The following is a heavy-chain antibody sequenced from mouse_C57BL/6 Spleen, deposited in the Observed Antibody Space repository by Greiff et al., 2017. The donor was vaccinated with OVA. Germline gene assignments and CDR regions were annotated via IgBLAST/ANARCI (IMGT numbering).Heavy chain of an antibody. D-gene: IGHD3-2*02. CDR1: GYTFTSYW. V-gene: IGHV1-69*01. CDR2: IDPSDSYT. J-gene: IGHJ3*01. CDR3: ARSTAQATLFAY. Sequence: QVQLQQPGAELVMPGASVKLSCKASGYTFTSYWMHWVKQRPGQGLEWIGEIDPSDSYTNYNQKFKGKSTLTVDKSSSTAYMQLSSLTSEDSAVYYCARSTAQATLFAYWGQGTLVTVSA.